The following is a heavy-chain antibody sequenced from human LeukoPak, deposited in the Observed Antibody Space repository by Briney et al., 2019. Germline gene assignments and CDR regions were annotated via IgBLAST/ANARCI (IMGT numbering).Heavy chain of an antibody. V-gene: IGHV4-38-2*02. J-gene: IGHJ3*02. CDR1: GYSISSGYY. CDR2: IYHSGST. D-gene: IGHD6-19*01. Sequence: SETLSLTCTVSGYSISSGYYWGWIRQPPGKGLEWIGSIYHSGSTYYNPSLKSRVTISVDTSKNQFSLKLSSVTAADTAVYYCARDLNPQWLGDDAFDIWGQGTMVTVSS. CDR3: ARDLNPQWLGDDAFDI.